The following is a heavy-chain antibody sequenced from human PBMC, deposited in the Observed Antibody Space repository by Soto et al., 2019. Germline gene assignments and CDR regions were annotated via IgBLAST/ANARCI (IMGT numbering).Heavy chain of an antibody. J-gene: IGHJ4*02. CDR3: AKEGGLSGSYYISSSYYFDY. D-gene: IGHD1-26*01. V-gene: IGHV3-30*18. CDR2: ISDDGSST. Sequence: QVQLVESGGGVVQPGRSLRLSCVASGFTFSSYGMHWVRQAPGKGLEWVAIISDDGSSTYYADSVKGRFTISRDNSKNTLYLQMNSLRAEDTSVYYCAKEGGLSGSYYISSSYYFDYWGQGTLVTVSS. CDR1: GFTFSSYG.